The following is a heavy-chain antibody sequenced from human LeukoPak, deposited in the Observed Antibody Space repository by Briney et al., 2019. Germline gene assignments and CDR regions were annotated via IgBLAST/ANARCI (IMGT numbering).Heavy chain of an antibody. J-gene: IGHJ4*02. CDR1: GFTFSSYA. CDR2: ISYDGSNK. V-gene: IGHV3-30*04. D-gene: IGHD5-24*01. Sequence: PGGSLRLSCAASGFTFSSYAMHWVRQAPGKGLEWVAVISYDGSNKYYADSVKGRFTISRDNSKNTLYLEMNSLRPEDTAVYYCARDRRWLQYSDYWGQGNLVTVSS. CDR3: ARDRRWLQYSDY.